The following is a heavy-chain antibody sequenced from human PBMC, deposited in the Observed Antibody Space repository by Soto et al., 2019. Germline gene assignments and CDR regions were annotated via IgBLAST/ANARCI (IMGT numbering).Heavy chain of an antibody. V-gene: IGHV4-30-4*01. CDR1: GGSISSGDYY. D-gene: IGHD3-22*01. Sequence: PSETLSLTCTVSGGSISSGDYYWSWIRQPPGKGLEWIGYIYYSGSTYYNPSLKSRVTISVDTSKNQFSLKLSSVTAADTAVYYCARGLLVYDSSGYFDYWGQGTLVTVSS. J-gene: IGHJ4*02. CDR2: IYYSGST. CDR3: ARGLLVYDSSGYFDY.